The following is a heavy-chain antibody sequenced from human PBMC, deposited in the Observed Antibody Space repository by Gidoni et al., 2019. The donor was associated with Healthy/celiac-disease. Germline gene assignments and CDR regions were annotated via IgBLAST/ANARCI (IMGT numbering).Heavy chain of an antibody. D-gene: IGHD2-21*02. CDR2: IYWADDK. CDR1: GFSLSTRGVG. Sequence: PLKESGPTPVKPTQTLPLTCTSSGFSLSTRGVGVGWTRQPPGKPLVCLPLIYWADDKRYSPYLKSRLTITKDTSKNQVVLTMTNMEPVDTATYYSAHAATVVTPGFDYWGQGTLVTVSS. J-gene: IGHJ4*02. V-gene: IGHV2-5*02. CDR3: AHAATVVTPGFDY.